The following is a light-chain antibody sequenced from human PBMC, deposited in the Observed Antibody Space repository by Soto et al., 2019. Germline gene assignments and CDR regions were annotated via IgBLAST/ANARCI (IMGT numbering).Light chain of an antibody. V-gene: IGKV3-15*01. CDR3: HQHEDWPLT. Sequence: EIVMTQSPATLSVSPGERATLSCRASRSISSRHLAWYQQKPGQAPRLLIYGASTRATGIPARFSGSGSGTEFTLTISSLQAEDFALYYCHQHEDWPLTFCQGTRLEIK. CDR2: GAS. CDR1: RSISSRH. J-gene: IGKJ5*01.